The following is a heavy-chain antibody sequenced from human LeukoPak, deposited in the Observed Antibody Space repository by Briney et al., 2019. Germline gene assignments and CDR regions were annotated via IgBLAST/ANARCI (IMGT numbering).Heavy chain of an antibody. V-gene: IGHV3-33*08. D-gene: IGHD6-19*01. CDR2: IWYDGSNK. CDR3: AREAVAGFNWFDP. CDR1: GFTFSSYG. J-gene: IGHJ5*02. Sequence: PGGSLRLSCAASGFTFSSYGMHWVRQAPGKGLEWVAVIWYDGSNKYYADSVKGRFTISRDNSKNTLYLQMNSPRAEDTAVYYCAREAVAGFNWFDPWGQGTLVTVSS.